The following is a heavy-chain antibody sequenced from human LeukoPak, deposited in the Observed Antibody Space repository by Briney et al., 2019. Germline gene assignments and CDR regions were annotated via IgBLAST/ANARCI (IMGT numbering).Heavy chain of an antibody. Sequence: GGSLRLSCAASGFTFSSYSMNWVRQAPGKGLEWVSSISSSRSYIYYADSVKGRFTISRDNAKNSLYLQMNSLRAEDTAVYYCATFNYASAPFDYWGQGTLVTVSS. D-gene: IGHD5-24*01. J-gene: IGHJ4*02. CDR2: ISSSRSYI. V-gene: IGHV3-21*01. CDR1: GFTFSSYS. CDR3: ATFNYASAPFDY.